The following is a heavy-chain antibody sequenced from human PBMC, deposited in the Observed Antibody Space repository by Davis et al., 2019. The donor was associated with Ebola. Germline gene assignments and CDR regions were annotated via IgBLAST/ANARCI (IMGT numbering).Heavy chain of an antibody. D-gene: IGHD3-16*02. CDR2: ISGYNGNT. V-gene: IGHV1-18*01. CDR1: GYTLTTYG. CDR3: ARVEMIRIGGVVVAARPIDY. J-gene: IGHJ4*02. Sequence: ASVKVSCKASGYTLTTYGISWVRQAPGQGLEWMGWISGYNGNTNYAQKIQGRVTITTDTSTSTVYMELRRLRSDDTDVYYCARVEMIRIGGVVVAARPIDYWGQGTLVTVSS.